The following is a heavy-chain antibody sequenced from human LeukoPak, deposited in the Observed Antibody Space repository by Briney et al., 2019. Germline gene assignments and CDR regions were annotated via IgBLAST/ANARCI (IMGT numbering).Heavy chain of an antibody. CDR2: IIPIFGTT. V-gene: IGHV1-69*05. CDR1: GGSFRSYA. D-gene: IGHD2-15*01. CDR3: AVRYSYDYYYMDV. Sequence: SVKVSCKASGGSFRSYAISWVRQAPGQGLEWMGGIIPIFGTTNYAQKFQGRVTITTDESTSRAYMELSSLRAEDTAMYYCAVRYSYDYYYMDVWGKGTTVTVSS. J-gene: IGHJ6*03.